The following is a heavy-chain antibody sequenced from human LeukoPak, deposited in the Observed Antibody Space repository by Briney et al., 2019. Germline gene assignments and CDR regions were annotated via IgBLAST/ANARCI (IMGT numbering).Heavy chain of an antibody. CDR1: GFTFSSYG. CDR2: IYYSGST. CDR3: ARRRRAGYSSGWYRDWDAFDI. V-gene: IGHV4-38-2*01. D-gene: IGHD6-19*01. Sequence: GSLRLSCAASGFTFSSYGMSWVRQPPGKGLEWIGSIYYSGSTYYNPSLKSRVTISVDTSKNQFSLKLSSVTAADTAVYYCARRRRAGYSSGWYRDWDAFDIWGQGTMVTVSS. J-gene: IGHJ3*02.